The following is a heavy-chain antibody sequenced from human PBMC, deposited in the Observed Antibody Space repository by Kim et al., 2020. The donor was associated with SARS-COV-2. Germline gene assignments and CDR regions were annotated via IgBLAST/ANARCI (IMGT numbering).Heavy chain of an antibody. CDR2: ISGSGGST. V-gene: IGHV3-23*01. D-gene: IGHD3-22*01. J-gene: IGHJ2*01. CDR1: GFTFSSYA. CDR3: AKVPQITMIVVPPGPDWYFDL. Sequence: GGSLRLSCVASGFTFSSYAMSWVRQAPGKGLEWVSAISGSGGSTYYADSVKGRFTISRDNSKNTLYLQMNSLRAEDTAVYYCAKVPQITMIVVPPGPDWYFDLWGRGTLVTVSS.